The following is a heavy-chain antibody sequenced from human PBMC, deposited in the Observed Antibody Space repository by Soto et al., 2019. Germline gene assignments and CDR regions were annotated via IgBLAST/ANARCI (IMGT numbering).Heavy chain of an antibody. J-gene: IGHJ4*02. CDR1: GGTFSSYA. V-gene: IGHV1-69*01. CDR2: ILPIFGTA. CDR3: ARDYSSIAAAAYFDY. D-gene: IGHD6-13*01. Sequence: QVQLVQSGAEVKKPGSSVKVSCKASGGTFSSYAISWVRQAPGQGLEWMGGILPIFGTANYAQKFQGSVTITADESTSTAYMELSSLRSEDTAVYYCARDYSSIAAAAYFDYWGQGTLVTVSS.